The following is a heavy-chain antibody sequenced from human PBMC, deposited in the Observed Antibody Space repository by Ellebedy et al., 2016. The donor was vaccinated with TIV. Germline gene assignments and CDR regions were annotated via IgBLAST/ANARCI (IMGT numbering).Heavy chain of an antibody. CDR3: ARGTGRYRSGAFGI. CDR1: GASLRSYY. J-gene: IGHJ3*02. D-gene: IGHD5-18*01. V-gene: IGHV4-59*01. CDR2: IFYSGST. Sequence: MPSETLSLTCTVSGASLRSYYWSWIRQPPGKGLEWLGYIFYSGSTNSNPSLKSRVTISVDSSKSQFSLKLSSVTAADTAVYYCARGTGRYRSGAFGIWGQGTVVTVSS.